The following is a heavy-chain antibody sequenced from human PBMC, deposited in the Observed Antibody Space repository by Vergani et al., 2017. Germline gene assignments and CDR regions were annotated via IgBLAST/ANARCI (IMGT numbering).Heavy chain of an antibody. V-gene: IGHV4-59*08. CDR2: IHYSENT. J-gene: IGHJ5*02. CDR1: FDSIRNLY. CDR3: ARYCSSTGCYLSSDP. D-gene: IGHD2-2*01. Sequence: QVQLQESGPGLVKSSETLSLTCSVSFDSIRNLYCNWIRQPPGKGLEWIGSIHYSENTNYNPSLKTRVTISVDTSKNQFSLKLTSVTAADTAVYYCARYCSSTGCYLSSDPWGQGTLVTVSS.